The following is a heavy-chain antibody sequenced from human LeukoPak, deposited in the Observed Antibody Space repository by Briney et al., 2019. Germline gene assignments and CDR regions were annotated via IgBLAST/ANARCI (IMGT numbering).Heavy chain of an antibody. D-gene: IGHD6-25*01. Sequence: KPSETLSLTCTVSGGSISSYYWSWIRQPPGKGLEWIGYIYYSGSTNYNPSLKSRVTISVDTSKNQFSLKLSSVTAADTAVYYCARLGYSSAYYYGMDVWGQGTTVTVSS. J-gene: IGHJ6*02. CDR3: ARLGYSSAYYYGMDV. CDR2: IYYSGST. CDR1: GGSISSYY. V-gene: IGHV4-59*08.